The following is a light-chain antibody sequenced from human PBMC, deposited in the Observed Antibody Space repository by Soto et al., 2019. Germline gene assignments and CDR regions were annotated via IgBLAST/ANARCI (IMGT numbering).Light chain of an antibody. CDR2: GNN. CDR3: QSYDSSLSGWV. CDR1: SSNIGAGYD. Sequence: QSVLTQPPSVSGAPGQRVTISCTGSSSNIGAGYDVHWYQQLPGTAPKLLIYGNNNRPSGVPDRFSGSKSGTSASLAITGLQCEDEADYYCQSYDSSLSGWVFGGGTKLTVL. J-gene: IGLJ3*02. V-gene: IGLV1-40*01.